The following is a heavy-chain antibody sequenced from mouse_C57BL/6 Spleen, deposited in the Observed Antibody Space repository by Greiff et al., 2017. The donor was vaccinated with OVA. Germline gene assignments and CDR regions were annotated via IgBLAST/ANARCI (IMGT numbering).Heavy chain of an antibody. CDR2: IYPSDSDT. Sequence: QVQLQQSGAELVRPGSSVKLSCKASGYTFTSYWMDWVKQRPGQGLEWIGNIYPSDSDTHYNQKFKDKATLTVDKSSSTAYLQLSSLTSEDSAVYYCARSGGYYDPYYSMDYWGQGTSVTVSS. D-gene: IGHD2-3*01. CDR1: GYTFTSYW. CDR3: ARSGGYYDPYYSMDY. V-gene: IGHV1-61*01. J-gene: IGHJ4*01.